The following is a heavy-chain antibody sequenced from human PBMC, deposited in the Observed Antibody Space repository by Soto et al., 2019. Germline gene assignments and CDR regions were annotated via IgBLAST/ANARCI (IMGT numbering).Heavy chain of an antibody. J-gene: IGHJ4*02. D-gene: IGHD6-13*01. Sequence: SQTLSLTCAISGDSVSRNSATWSWIRQSPSRGLEWLGRTYYRSKWYNDYAISVKSRITINPDTSKNQFSLQLNSVTPEDTAVYYCARERARQQLAYYFDHGGQGTLVTVSS. CDR3: ARERARQQLAYYFDH. CDR2: TYYRSKWYN. V-gene: IGHV6-1*01. CDR1: GDSVSRNSAT.